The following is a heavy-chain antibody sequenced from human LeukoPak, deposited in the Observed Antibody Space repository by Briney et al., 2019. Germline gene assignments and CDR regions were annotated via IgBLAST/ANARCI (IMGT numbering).Heavy chain of an antibody. CDR1: GGSISSSSYY. V-gene: IGHV4-39*07. CDR2: INHSGST. D-gene: IGHD2-2*01. CDR3: ARGASSTSPLYL. Sequence: SETLSLTCTVSGGSISSSSYYWGWIRQPPGKGLEWIGEINHSGSTNYNPSLKSRVTISVDTSKNQFSLKLSSVTAADTAVYYCARGASSTSPLYLWGRGTLVTVSS. J-gene: IGHJ2*01.